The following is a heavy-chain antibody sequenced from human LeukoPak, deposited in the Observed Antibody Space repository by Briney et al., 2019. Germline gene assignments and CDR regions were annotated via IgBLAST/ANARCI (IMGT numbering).Heavy chain of an antibody. V-gene: IGHV1-18*01. Sequence: GASVPVSCKASGYSLTSYGISGVRQAPGQGLEWMGWISAYNGNTNYAQKLQGRVTMTTDTSTSTAYMELRSLRSDDTAVYYCARDHRYSSSWHYYYYYMDVWGKGTRVSVPS. J-gene: IGHJ6*03. D-gene: IGHD6-13*01. CDR2: ISAYNGNT. CDR3: ARDHRYSSSWHYYYYYMDV. CDR1: GYSLTSYG.